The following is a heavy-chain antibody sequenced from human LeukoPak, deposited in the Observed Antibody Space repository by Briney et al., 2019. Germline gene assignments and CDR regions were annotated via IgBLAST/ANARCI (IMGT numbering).Heavy chain of an antibody. D-gene: IGHD2-2*01. V-gene: IGHV1-2*02. CDR3: ATSLYCSSTNCYALYFQH. CDR1: GYTFTAYY. Sequence: ASLKVSCKASGYTFTAYYIHWVRRAPGQGLEWMGWINPNRGGTNYAQKFQGRVTMTRDTSISTAYMELSRLRSDDTAVYYCATSLYCSSTNCYALYFQHWGQGTLVTVSS. CDR2: INPNRGGT. J-gene: IGHJ1*01.